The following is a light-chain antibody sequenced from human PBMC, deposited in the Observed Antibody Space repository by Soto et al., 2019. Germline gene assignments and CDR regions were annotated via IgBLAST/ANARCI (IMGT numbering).Light chain of an antibody. CDR1: STDVGRYNY. J-gene: IGLJ1*01. CDR3: TSYTSDSTYV. V-gene: IGLV2-14*01. Sequence: LTQPASVSGSPGQSITLSCTGTSTDVGRYNYVSWYQQHPGKAPKLMVYDVSNRPSWVSNRFSGSKSGITASLTISGLQTEDEADYYCTSYTSDSTYVFGTGTKVTVL. CDR2: DVS.